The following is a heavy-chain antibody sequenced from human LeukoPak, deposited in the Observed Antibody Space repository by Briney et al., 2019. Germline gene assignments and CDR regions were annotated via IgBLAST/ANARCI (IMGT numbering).Heavy chain of an antibody. V-gene: IGHV1-18*01. J-gene: IGHJ3*02. CDR2: ISSYNGNT. Sequence: ASVKVSCKASGYTFTSYGISWVRQAPGQGLECMGWISSYNGNTNYAQKLQGRVTMSTDTSTGTAYMALRSLRSDDTAVYYCARRVAVARRDAFDIWGQGTMVTVSS. CDR1: GYTFTSYG. CDR3: ARRVAVARRDAFDI. D-gene: IGHD6-19*01.